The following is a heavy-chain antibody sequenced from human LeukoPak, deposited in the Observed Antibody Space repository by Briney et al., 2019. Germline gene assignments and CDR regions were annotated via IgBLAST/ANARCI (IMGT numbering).Heavy chain of an antibody. D-gene: IGHD3-10*01. Sequence: ASVKVSCKVSGYTLTELSMHWVRQAPGKGLEWMGGFDPEDGETIYAQKFQGRVTMTEDTSTDTAYMELSSLRSEDTAVYYCARVPITMVRGAPEYYYYYMDVWGKGTTVTISS. CDR3: ARVPITMVRGAPEYYYYYMDV. J-gene: IGHJ6*03. CDR2: FDPEDGET. V-gene: IGHV1-24*01. CDR1: GYTLTELS.